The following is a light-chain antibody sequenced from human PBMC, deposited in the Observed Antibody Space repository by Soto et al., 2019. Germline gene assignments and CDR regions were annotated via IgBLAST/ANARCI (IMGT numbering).Light chain of an antibody. V-gene: IGKV3-20*01. CDR3: QQYGRSAGLFT. J-gene: IGKJ3*01. CDR2: DAS. CDR1: QSVSNTY. Sequence: EIVLTQSPDTLSLSPGERATLSCRASQSVSNTYLAWYQQKPGQAPRLLIYDASSRATGIPGRFSGSGSGTDFTLTISRLEPEDFAVYYCQQYGRSAGLFTFGPGTKVDIK.